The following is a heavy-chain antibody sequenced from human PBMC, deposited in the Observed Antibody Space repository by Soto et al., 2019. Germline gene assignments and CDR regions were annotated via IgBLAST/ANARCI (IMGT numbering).Heavy chain of an antibody. CDR2: IIPIFGTA. CDR1: GGTFSSYA. Sequence: SVKVSCKASGGTFSSYAISWVRQAPGQGLEWMGGIIPIFGTANYAQKFQGRVTITADESTSTAYMELSSLRSEDTAVYYCARPQTTIVSRDGYEDAFDIWGQGTMVTVSS. V-gene: IGHV1-69*13. D-gene: IGHD5-12*01. CDR3: ARPQTTIVSRDGYEDAFDI. J-gene: IGHJ3*02.